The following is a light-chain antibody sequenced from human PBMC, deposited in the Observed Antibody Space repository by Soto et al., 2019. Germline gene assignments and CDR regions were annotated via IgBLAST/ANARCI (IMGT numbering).Light chain of an antibody. V-gene: IGLV2-8*01. Sequence: QSALTQPPSASGSPGQSVTISCTGTSSDVGGYNYVSWYQQHPGKAPKLMIYEVSKRPSGVHDRFSGSKSGNTASLTVSGLQAEDEADYYCSSYAGSNMVVFGGGTKLTVL. CDR1: SSDVGGYNY. CDR2: EVS. CDR3: SSYAGSNMVV. J-gene: IGLJ2*01.